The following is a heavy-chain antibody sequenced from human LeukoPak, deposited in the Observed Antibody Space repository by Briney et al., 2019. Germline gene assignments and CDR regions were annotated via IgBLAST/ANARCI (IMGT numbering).Heavy chain of an antibody. V-gene: IGHV1-69*05. CDR3: ARGRDGYNFFYYYYYMDV. Sequence: ASVKVSCKASGGTFISYAISWVRQAPGRGLEWMGGIIPIFGTANYAQKFQGRVTITTDESTSTAYMELSSLRSEDTAVYYCARGRDGYNFFYYYYYMDVWGKGTTVTVSS. J-gene: IGHJ6*03. CDR2: IIPIFGTA. D-gene: IGHD5-24*01. CDR1: GGTFISYA.